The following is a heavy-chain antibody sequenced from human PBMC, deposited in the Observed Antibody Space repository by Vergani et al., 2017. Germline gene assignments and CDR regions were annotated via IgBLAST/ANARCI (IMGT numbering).Heavy chain of an antibody. J-gene: IGHJ5*02. Sequence: QVQLVQSGAEVKKPGSSVKVSCKASGGTFSSYAISWVRQAPGQGLEWMGGTIPIFGTANYAQKFQGRVTITADESTSTAYMELSSLRSEDTAVYYCARDSEQQLTPNWFDPWGQGTLVTVSS. CDR3: ARDSEQQLTPNWFDP. CDR1: GGTFSSYA. CDR2: TIPIFGTA. V-gene: IGHV1-69*12. D-gene: IGHD6-13*01.